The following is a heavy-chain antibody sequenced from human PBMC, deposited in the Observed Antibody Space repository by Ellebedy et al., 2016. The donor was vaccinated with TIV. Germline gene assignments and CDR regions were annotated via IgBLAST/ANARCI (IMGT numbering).Heavy chain of an antibody. CDR1: GFTFSSYE. CDR3: ACGFDY. J-gene: IGHJ4*02. CDR2: IKKDGSEK. V-gene: IGHV3-7*01. Sequence: GESLKISCAVSGFTFSSYEMNWVRQAPGKGLEWVANIKKDGSEKHYVDSVKGRFTISRDNAKSSLYLQMNSLRAEDTAVYFCACGFDYWGQGTLVTVSS.